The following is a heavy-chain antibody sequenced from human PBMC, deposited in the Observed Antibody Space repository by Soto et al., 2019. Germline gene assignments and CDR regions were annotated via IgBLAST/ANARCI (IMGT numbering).Heavy chain of an antibody. CDR2: ISGSGKST. CDR1: GFTFSSYA. CDR3: AKAPDAGGSVLDY. D-gene: IGHD1-26*01. J-gene: IGHJ4*02. Sequence: GGSLRLSCAASGFTFSSYAMSWVRQAPGKGLEWVSGISGSGKSTYHADSVAGRFTISRDNSKNTLYLQMNSLRAEDTAVYYCAKAPDAGGSVLDYWGQGTLVTVSS. V-gene: IGHV3-23*01.